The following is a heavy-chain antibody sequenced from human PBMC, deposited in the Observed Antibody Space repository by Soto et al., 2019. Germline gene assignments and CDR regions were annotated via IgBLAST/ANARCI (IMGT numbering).Heavy chain of an antibody. CDR3: AREGQWFGYYDSSGYYGEIQKLYYYYGMDV. J-gene: IGHJ6*02. CDR2: INPNSGGT. CDR1: GYTFTGYY. V-gene: IGHV1-2*04. D-gene: IGHD3-22*01. Sequence: ASVKVSCEASGYTFTGYYMHWVRQAPGQGLEWMGWINPNSGGTNYAQKFQGWVTMTRDTSISTAYMELSRLRSDDTAVYYCAREGQWFGYYDSSGYYGEIQKLYYYYGMDVWGQGTTVTVSS.